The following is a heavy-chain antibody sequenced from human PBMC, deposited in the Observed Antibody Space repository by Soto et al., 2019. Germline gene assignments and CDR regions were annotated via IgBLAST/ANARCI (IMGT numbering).Heavy chain of an antibody. CDR2: IRNKAHSYTT. V-gene: IGHV3-72*01. Sequence: EVLLVEAGGGLVQPGESLRLSCAASGFTFSDVYMDWVRQAPGKGLEWVGRIRNKAHSYTTEYAASVKGRFTIARDESTHSLFLQMNSLKTEDTAVYYCARGLQAFDIWGQGTMVTVSS. J-gene: IGHJ3*02. CDR3: ARGLQAFDI. CDR1: GFTFSDVY.